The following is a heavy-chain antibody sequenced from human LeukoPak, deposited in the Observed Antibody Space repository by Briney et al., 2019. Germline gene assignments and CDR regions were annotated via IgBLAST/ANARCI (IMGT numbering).Heavy chain of an antibody. D-gene: IGHD3-16*01. CDR1: GFTFSSYG. CDR3: ARDRPFGGVLDFDY. CDR2: ISYDGSNK. Sequence: GGSLRLSCTASGFTFSSYGMHWVRQAPGKGLEWVALISYDGSNKYYADSVKGRFTISRDNSKNMLYLQINSLRAEDTAVYYCARDRPFGGVLDFDYWGQGTLVTVSS. J-gene: IGHJ4*02. V-gene: IGHV3-30*03.